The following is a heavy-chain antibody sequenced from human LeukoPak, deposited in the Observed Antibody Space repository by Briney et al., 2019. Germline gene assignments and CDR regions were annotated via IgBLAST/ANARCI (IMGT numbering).Heavy chain of an antibody. V-gene: IGHV3-15*01. J-gene: IGHJ5*02. CDR2: IKSKTDGGTA. CDR3: ITWRWFDP. Sequence: GGSLRLSCAASGFSFSDYYMSWIRQAPGRGLEWVGRIKSKTDGGTADYAAPGKGRFTISRDDSKNTMYLQMNSLKTEDTAVYYCITWRWFDPWGQGTLVTVSS. CDR1: GFSFSDYY.